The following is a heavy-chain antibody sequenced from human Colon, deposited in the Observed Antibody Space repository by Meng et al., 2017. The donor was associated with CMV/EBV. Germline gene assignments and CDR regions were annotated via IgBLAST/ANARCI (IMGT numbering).Heavy chain of an antibody. Sequence: LHESGLTPVKPTQTLTMTCRFSGCSVTTDRAGVGWIRHPPGKALEWLALIYWDDDPRYSPSMKTRLTITRDTSKNQVILTMTNMDPADTATYYCVHRSYSGQDGYWGQGALVTVSS. CDR1: GCSVTTDRAG. CDR3: VHRSYSGQDGY. J-gene: IGHJ4*02. D-gene: IGHD5-12*01. CDR2: IYWDDDP. V-gene: IGHV2-5*02.